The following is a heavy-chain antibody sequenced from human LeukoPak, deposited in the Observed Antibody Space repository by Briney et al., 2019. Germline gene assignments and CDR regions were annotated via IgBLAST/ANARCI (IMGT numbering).Heavy chain of an antibody. D-gene: IGHD5-12*01. J-gene: IGHJ4*02. Sequence: ASVKVSCKASGYTWTGYYMHWVRQAPGQGLEWMGWINPDNGGTNYAQKFQGRVTMTRDMSISTAYMELSRLRSDDRAVYYCARDPSNSGYDYLYYFDYWGQGTLVTVSS. CDR1: GYTWTGYY. V-gene: IGHV1-2*02. CDR3: ARDPSNSGYDYLYYFDY. CDR2: INPDNGGT.